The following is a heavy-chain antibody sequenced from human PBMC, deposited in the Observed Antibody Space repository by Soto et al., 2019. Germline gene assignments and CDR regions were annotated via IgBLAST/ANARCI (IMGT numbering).Heavy chain of an antibody. V-gene: IGHV3-30*14. Sequence: GGSLRLSCAASGFTFSSYAMHWVRQAPGKGLEWVAVISYDGSNKYYADSVKGRFTISRDNSKNTLYLQMNSLRAEDTAVYYCARDYVGAYCSSTSCYSDYYYGMDVWGQGTTVTVSS. J-gene: IGHJ6*02. CDR2: ISYDGSNK. CDR3: ARDYVGAYCSSTSCYSDYYYGMDV. D-gene: IGHD2-2*01. CDR1: GFTFSSYA.